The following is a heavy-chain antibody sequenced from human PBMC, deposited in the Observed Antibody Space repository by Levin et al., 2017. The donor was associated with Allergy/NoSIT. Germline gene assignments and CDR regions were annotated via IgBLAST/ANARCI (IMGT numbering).Heavy chain of an antibody. V-gene: IGHV3-21*01. Sequence: GESLKISCAASGFNFSSYSMNWVRQAPGKGLEWVSSITSSGNYVYYADALKGRFTISRDNAKNSLYLRMNNLRAEDTAVYYCARDGCSGGSCSPFDYWGQGTLVTVSS. CDR1: GFNFSSYS. J-gene: IGHJ4*02. CDR3: ARDGCSGGSCSPFDY. D-gene: IGHD2-15*01. CDR2: ITSSGNYV.